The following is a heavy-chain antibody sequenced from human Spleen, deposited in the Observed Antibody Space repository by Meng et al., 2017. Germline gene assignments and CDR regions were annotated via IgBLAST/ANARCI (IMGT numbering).Heavy chain of an antibody. D-gene: IGHD1-26*01. Sequence: VQLQESGPGLVRPSETLSLTCTVFGDSLSSGDYYWSWIRQPPGKGLEWIGYISYRGSTNYNPSLKTRVTILVDTSKNQFSLKLSSVTPADTAVYYCARGGPIDYWGQGTLVTVSS. CDR1: GDSLSSGDYY. V-gene: IGHV4-61*08. J-gene: IGHJ4*02. CDR2: ISYRGST. CDR3: ARGGPIDY.